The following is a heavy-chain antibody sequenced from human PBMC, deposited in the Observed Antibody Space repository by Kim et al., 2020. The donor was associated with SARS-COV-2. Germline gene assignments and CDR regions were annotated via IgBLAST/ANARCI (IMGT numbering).Heavy chain of an antibody. V-gene: IGHV3-7*03. CDR1: GFTFRDYW. J-gene: IGHJ4*02. CDR2: IKHDGSET. CDR3: ARDPDSFAF. Sequence: GGSLRLSCAASGFTFRDYWMSWVRQAPGKGLEWVANIKHDGSETYSVDSVKGRFTISRDNAKNSLFLQMNSLRAEDTAVYYCARDPDSFAFWGQGALVTVSS. D-gene: IGHD3-22*01.